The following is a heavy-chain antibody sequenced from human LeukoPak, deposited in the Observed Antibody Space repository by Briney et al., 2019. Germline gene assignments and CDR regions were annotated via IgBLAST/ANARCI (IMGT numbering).Heavy chain of an antibody. CDR1: VYSLRSGEY. J-gene: IGHJ4*02. Sequence: SETLSLTCAVSVYSLRSGEYWGGIRQSPGKGLEWIGSIYHSGSTHYNPSLKRRVTISVDTSKNQFSLMLSSVTAADTAVYYCARDRSVTTTAGFDHWGQGTLVTVSS. D-gene: IGHD4-17*01. CDR2: IYHSGST. V-gene: IGHV4-38-2*02. CDR3: ARDRSVTTTAGFDH.